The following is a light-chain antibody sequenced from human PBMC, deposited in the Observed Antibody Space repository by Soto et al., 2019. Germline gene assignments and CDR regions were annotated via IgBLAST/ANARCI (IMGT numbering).Light chain of an antibody. Sequence: QSVLTQSPSASASLGASVKLTCTLSSGHSSYGIAWHQQQPEKGPRYLMKLNSDGSHSKGDGIPDRFSGSSSGAERHLTISSLQSEDEADYYCQTWGTAIHDVVFGGGTKVTVL. CDR1: SGHSSYG. CDR3: QTWGTAIHDVV. CDR2: LNSDGSH. J-gene: IGLJ2*01. V-gene: IGLV4-69*01.